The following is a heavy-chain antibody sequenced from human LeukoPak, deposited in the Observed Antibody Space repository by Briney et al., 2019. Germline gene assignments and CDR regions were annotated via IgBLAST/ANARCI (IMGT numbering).Heavy chain of an antibody. CDR2: INPNSGGT. Sequence: GASVKVSCKASGYTFTGYYMHWVRQAPGQGLEWMGWINPNSGGTKYAQKFQGRVTMTRDTSISTAYMELSSLTSDDTAVYYCARSSYYYDSSGHDYWGQGTLVTVSS. J-gene: IGHJ4*02. CDR3: ARSSYYYDSSGHDY. D-gene: IGHD3-22*01. V-gene: IGHV1-2*02. CDR1: GYTFTGYY.